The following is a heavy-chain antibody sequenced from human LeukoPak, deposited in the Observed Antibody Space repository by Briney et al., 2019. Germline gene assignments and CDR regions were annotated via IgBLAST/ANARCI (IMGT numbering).Heavy chain of an antibody. CDR1: GFTFSTYS. Sequence: GGSPRLSCAASGFTFSTYSMNWVRQAPGRGLEWVSYISSGSSTIYYADSVQGRFTISRDNAKNSLYLQMNSLRAEDTAVYYCARETDSLNTYYYFDSWGQGTLLTVSS. V-gene: IGHV3-48*01. CDR3: ARETDSLNTYYYFDS. CDR2: ISSGSSTI. J-gene: IGHJ4*02. D-gene: IGHD2/OR15-2a*01.